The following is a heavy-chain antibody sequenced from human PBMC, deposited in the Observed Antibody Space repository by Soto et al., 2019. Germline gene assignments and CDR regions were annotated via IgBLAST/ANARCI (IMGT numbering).Heavy chain of an antibody. J-gene: IGHJ5*02. Sequence: QVQLVQSGAEVKKPGSSVKVSCKASGGTFSSYAISLVRQAPGQGLEWMGGIIPIFGTANYAQKFQGRVTITADEYTSTADMELSSMRSEDTAVYYCASSGYYYDSSGSSLGWFDPWGQGTLVTVSS. CDR2: IIPIFGTA. CDR1: GGTFSSYA. V-gene: IGHV1-69*01. D-gene: IGHD3-22*01. CDR3: ASSGYYYDSSGSSLGWFDP.